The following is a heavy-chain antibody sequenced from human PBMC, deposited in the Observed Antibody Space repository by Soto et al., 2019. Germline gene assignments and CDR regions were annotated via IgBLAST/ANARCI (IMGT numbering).Heavy chain of an antibody. Sequence: QVHLVQSGAEVLKPGASMKVSCKASGYTFTNYDITWVRQAPGQGLEWVGWISSYNGNTNYAQKFQGRVTMTTDTSTSTAYMELRSLRSDDTAIYYRARILRTSAGYNWFDPWGQGTLVTVSS. CDR3: ARILRTSAGYNWFDP. D-gene: IGHD2-15*01. V-gene: IGHV1-18*01. CDR2: ISSYNGNT. CDR1: GYTFTNYD. J-gene: IGHJ5*02.